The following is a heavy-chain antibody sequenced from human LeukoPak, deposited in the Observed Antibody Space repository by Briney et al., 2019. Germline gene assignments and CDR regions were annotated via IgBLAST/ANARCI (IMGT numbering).Heavy chain of an antibody. D-gene: IGHD7-27*01. J-gene: IGHJ4*02. Sequence: GGSLRLSCAASGFTFDDYGISWVRQAPGKGLEWVSGINWNGGSTGYADSVKGRFTISRDNAMTSLYLQMNSLRAEDTAVYYCAKPLGIGDYWGQGTLVTVSS. CDR3: AKPLGIGDY. CDR2: INWNGGST. CDR1: GFTFDDYG. V-gene: IGHV3-20*04.